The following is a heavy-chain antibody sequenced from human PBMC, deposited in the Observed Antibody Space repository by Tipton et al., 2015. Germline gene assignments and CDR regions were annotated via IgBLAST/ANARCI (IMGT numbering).Heavy chain of an antibody. J-gene: IGHJ4*02. CDR2: ITHSGST. V-gene: IGHV4-34*01. CDR3: ARGGSLFDY. Sequence: LRLSCTVSGDSISSHSWSWIRQPPGKGLEWIGEITHSGSTNYNPSLKSRVTISLDTSKNQFSLNLTSVTAADTAVYYCARGGSLFDYWGQGTLVTVSS. CDR1: GDSISSHS. D-gene: IGHD2-15*01.